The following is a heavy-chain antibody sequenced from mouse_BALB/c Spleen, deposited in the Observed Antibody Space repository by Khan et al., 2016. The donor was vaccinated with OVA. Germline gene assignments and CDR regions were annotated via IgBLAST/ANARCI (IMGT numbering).Heavy chain of an antibody. CDR1: GYSFTSYT. CDR3: VREGVYLRNAGCFAY. J-gene: IGHJ3*01. CDR2: INPSNGYT. V-gene: IGHV1-4*01. Sequence: QVQLKESGPELVRPSPSVSISCTVSGYSFTSYTIYWIKLRPAQGLEWIGYINPSNGYTTYNQTFKDQVTFTADTSSTHSYMQLSSLTSDDTAVYNGVREGVYLRNAGCFAYWGLGTMVTGSA. D-gene: IGHD2-3*01.